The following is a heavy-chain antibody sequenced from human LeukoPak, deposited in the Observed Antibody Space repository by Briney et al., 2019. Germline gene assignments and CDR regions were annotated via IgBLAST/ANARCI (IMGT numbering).Heavy chain of an antibody. CDR3: ARGRRPVFGVVIYYYYYYMDV. V-gene: IGHV1-8*03. D-gene: IGHD3-3*01. Sequence: ASVKVSCKASGYTFTSYDINWVRQATGQGLEWMGWMNPNSGNTGYAQKFQGRVTITRNTSISTAYMELSSLRSEDTAVYYCARGRRPVFGVVIYYYYYYMDVWGKGTTVTVSS. J-gene: IGHJ6*03. CDR2: MNPNSGNT. CDR1: GYTFTSYD.